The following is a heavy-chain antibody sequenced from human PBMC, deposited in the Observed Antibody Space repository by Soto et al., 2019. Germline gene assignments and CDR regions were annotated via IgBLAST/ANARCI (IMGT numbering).Heavy chain of an antibody. CDR3: ARDRDSDYDFWSGQPNSNFNWFDP. V-gene: IGHV1-18*01. CDR1: GCTFTSYG. D-gene: IGHD3-3*01. CDR2: ISAYNGNT. Sequence: ASVKVSCKASGCTFTSYGISWVRQAPGQGLEWMGWISAYNGNTNYAQKLQGRVTMTTDTSTSTAYMELRSLRSDDTAVYYCARDRDSDYDFWSGQPNSNFNWFDPWGQGTLVTVSS. J-gene: IGHJ5*02.